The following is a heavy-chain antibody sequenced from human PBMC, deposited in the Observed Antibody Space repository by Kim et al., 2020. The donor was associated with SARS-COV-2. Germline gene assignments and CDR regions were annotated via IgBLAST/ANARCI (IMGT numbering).Heavy chain of an antibody. D-gene: IGHD6-13*01. CDR1: GGSISSSSYY. CDR3: ARIQQQLVLWLENWFDP. CDR2: IYYSGST. Sequence: SETLSLTCTVSGGSISSSSYYWGWIRQPPGKGLEWIGSIYYSGSTYYNPSLKSRVTISVDTSKNQFSLKLSSVTAADTAVYYCARIQQQLVLWLENWFDPWGQGTLATV. J-gene: IGHJ5*02. V-gene: IGHV4-39*01.